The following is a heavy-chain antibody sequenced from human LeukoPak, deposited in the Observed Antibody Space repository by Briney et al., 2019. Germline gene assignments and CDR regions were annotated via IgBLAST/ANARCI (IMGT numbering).Heavy chain of an antibody. CDR2: ISGSGGST. CDR1: GFTFSSYA. V-gene: IGHV3-23*01. D-gene: IGHD6-13*01. Sequence: QTGGSLRLSCAASGFTFSSYAMSWVRQAPGKGLEWVSAISGSGGSTYYADSVKGRFTISRDNSKNTLYLQMNSLRAEDTAVYYCAHHSIAAAGTRDYWGQGTLVTVSS. J-gene: IGHJ4*02. CDR3: AHHSIAAAGTRDY.